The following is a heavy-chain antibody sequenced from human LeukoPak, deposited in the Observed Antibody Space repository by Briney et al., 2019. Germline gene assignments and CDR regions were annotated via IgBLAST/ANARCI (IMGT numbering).Heavy chain of an antibody. CDR1: GGSFSNYH. CDR3: ARGRGDEYGDYDY. Sequence: SETLSLTCAVYGGSFSNYHWSWIRQPPGQGLEWIGEINHSGSTNYNPSLKSRVTISVDTSKNQFSLKLSSVTAADTAVYYCARGRGDEYGDYDYWGQGTLVTVSS. D-gene: IGHD4-17*01. CDR2: INHSGST. V-gene: IGHV4-34*01. J-gene: IGHJ4*02.